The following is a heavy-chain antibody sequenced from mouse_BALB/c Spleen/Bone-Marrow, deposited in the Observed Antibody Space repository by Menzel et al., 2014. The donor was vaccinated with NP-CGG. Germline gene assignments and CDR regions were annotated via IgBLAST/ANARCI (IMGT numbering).Heavy chain of an antibody. CDR2: INPDSKTK. D-gene: IGHD1-1*01. J-gene: IGHJ3*01. V-gene: IGHV4-1*02. CDR1: GFDFRTYW. Sequence: DVHLVESGGGLVQPGVFLKLSCAASGFDFRTYWMSWVRQAPGKGLEWIGEINPDSKTKNYAPSLKDKFIISRDNAKNTLYLQMSKVRSEDTALYYCARMGYYGWLAYWGQGTLVTVSA. CDR3: ARMGYYGWLAY.